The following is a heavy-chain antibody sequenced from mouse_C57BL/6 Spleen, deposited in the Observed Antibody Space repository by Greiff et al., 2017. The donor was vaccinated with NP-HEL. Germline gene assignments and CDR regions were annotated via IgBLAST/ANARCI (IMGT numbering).Heavy chain of an antibody. CDR1: GYTFTSYW. D-gene: IGHD1-1*01. Sequence: VQLQQPGAELVKPGASVKLSCKASGYTFTSYWMHWVKQRPGQGLEWIGMIHPNSGSTNYNEKFKSKATLTVDKSSSTAYMQLSSLTSEDSAVYYCARYGSYGSSYWYFDVWGTGTTVTVSS. V-gene: IGHV1-64*01. CDR2: IHPNSGST. J-gene: IGHJ1*03. CDR3: ARYGSYGSSYWYFDV.